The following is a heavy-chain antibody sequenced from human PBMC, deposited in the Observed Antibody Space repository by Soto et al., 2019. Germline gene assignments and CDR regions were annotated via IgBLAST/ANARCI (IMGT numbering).Heavy chain of an antibody. Sequence: EVQLLESGGGLVQPGGSLRLSCAASGFPFSTSAMNWVRQAPGKGLEWVSIISGNSDAAHYAESVKGRFTSSRDNSKNTLDLQMNSLRAEDTAVYYCGKYSGAYPVYNGMNVWGHGTTVTVSS. D-gene: IGHD1-26*01. CDR2: ISGNSDAA. CDR3: GKYSGAYPVYNGMNV. CDR1: GFPFSTSA. V-gene: IGHV3-23*01. J-gene: IGHJ6*02.